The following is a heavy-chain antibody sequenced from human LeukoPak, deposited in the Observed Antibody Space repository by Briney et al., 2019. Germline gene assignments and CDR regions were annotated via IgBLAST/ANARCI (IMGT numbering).Heavy chain of an antibody. CDR2: IYYSGST. CDR3: ARNRIVGDAFDI. V-gene: IGHV4-39*07. Sequence: SETLSLTCTVSGGSISSSSYYWGWIRQPPGKGLEWTGSIYYSGSTNYNPSLKSRVTISVDTSKNQFSLKLSSVTAADTAVYYCARNRIVGDAFDIWGQGTMVTVSS. D-gene: IGHD1-26*01. CDR1: GGSISSSSYY. J-gene: IGHJ3*02.